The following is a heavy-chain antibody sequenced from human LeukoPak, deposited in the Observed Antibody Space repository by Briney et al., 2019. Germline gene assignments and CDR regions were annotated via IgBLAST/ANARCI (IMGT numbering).Heavy chain of an antibody. V-gene: IGHV1-18*01. J-gene: IGHJ4*01. Sequence: ASVTVSFTSSGSIFTIYGISWVRQAPGQGLEWMGWISVYNGNTNNPQRLQGRVTMTTDTSTTTAYMELRSLRSDDTGVYYCARDINGYYYDSHGYYPTDLWGQGTLGTVSS. CDR2: ISVYNGNT. D-gene: IGHD3-22*01. CDR3: ARDINGYYYDSHGYYPTDL. CDR1: GSIFTIYG.